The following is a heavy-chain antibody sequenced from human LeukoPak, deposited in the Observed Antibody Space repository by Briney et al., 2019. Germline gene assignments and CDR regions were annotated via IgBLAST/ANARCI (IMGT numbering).Heavy chain of an antibody. CDR1: GGTFSSYA. D-gene: IGHD1-1*01. CDR2: IIPIFGTA. Sequence: SVKVSCKASGGTFSSYAISWVRQAPGQGLEWMGGIIPIFGTANYAQKFQGRVTMTTDTSTSTAYMELRSLRSDDTAVYYCASGYPTGTPDYWGQGTLVTVSS. CDR3: ASGYPTGTPDY. V-gene: IGHV1-69*05. J-gene: IGHJ4*02.